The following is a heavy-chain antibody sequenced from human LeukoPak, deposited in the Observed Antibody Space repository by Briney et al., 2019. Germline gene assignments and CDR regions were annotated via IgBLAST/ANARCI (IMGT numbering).Heavy chain of an antibody. Sequence: SVTLSLTCTVSGGSISSTNWWSWVRQPPGKGLEWIGESYPSGTTNYNPSLKSRVTMSVDTSKNQFSLKLSSVTAADTAVYYCARQGNTTSLFDCWGQGTLVTVSS. J-gene: IGHJ4*02. CDR1: GGSISSTNW. CDR2: SYPSGTT. CDR3: ARQGNTTSLFDC. V-gene: IGHV4-4*02. D-gene: IGHD1-14*01.